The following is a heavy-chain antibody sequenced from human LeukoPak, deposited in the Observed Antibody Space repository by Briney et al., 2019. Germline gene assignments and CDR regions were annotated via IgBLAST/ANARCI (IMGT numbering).Heavy chain of an antibody. CDR3: AREEVPAAYDY. D-gene: IGHD2-2*01. CDR2: ISWNSGSI. J-gene: IGHJ4*02. Sequence: GGSLRLSCAASGFTFDDYAMHWVRQAPGKGLEWVSGISWNSGSIGYADSVKGRFTISRDNAKNSLYLQMNSLRAEDTAVYYCAREEVPAAYDYWGQGTLVTVSS. CDR1: GFTFDDYA. V-gene: IGHV3-9*01.